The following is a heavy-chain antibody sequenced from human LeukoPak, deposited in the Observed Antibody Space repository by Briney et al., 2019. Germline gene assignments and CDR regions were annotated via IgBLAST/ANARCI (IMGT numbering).Heavy chain of an antibody. J-gene: IGHJ4*02. D-gene: IGHD1-26*01. CDR1: GGSISSYY. V-gene: IGHV4-59*12. CDR3: ARGYLEWELHFFDY. Sequence: PSETLSLTCTVSGGSISSYYWSWIRQPPGKGLEWIGYIYYSGSTNYNPSLKSRVTISVDTSKNQFSLKLSSVTAADTAVYYCARGYLEWELHFFDYWGQGTLVTVSS. CDR2: IYYSGST.